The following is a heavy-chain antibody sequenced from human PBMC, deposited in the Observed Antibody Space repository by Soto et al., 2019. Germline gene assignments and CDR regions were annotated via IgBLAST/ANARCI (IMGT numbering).Heavy chain of an antibody. J-gene: IGHJ4*02. Sequence: SETLSLTCAVYGGSFSGYYWSWIRQPPGKGLEWIGYIYYSGSTYYNPSLKSRVTISVDTSKNQFSLKLSSVSAADTSMYYCARVYGSGSYYFDYWGQGTLVTVS. CDR3: ARVYGSGSYYFDY. V-gene: IGHV4-34*01. D-gene: IGHD3-10*01. CDR1: GGSFSGYY. CDR2: IYYSGST.